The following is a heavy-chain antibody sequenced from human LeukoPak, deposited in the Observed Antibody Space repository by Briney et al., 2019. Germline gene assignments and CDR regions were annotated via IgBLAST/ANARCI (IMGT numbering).Heavy chain of an antibody. D-gene: IGHD3-10*01. CDR3: AREPDRDYYGSGSHPDY. V-gene: IGHV3-33*01. CDR1: GFTFSSYG. CDR2: IWYDGSNK. J-gene: IGHJ4*02. Sequence: PGRSLRLSCAASGFTFSSYGMHWVRQAPGKGLEWVAVIWYDGSNKYYADSVKGRFTISRDNPKNTLYLQMNSLRAEDTAVYYCAREPDRDYYGSGSHPDYWGQGTLVTVSS.